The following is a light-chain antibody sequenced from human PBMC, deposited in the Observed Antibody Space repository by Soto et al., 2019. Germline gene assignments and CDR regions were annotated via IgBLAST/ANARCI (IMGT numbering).Light chain of an antibody. CDR3: QQYGRSPPT. Sequence: VLTQPPSVSGAPGQRVTISCTGSSANIGAAYNVAWYQQKPGQAPRLLIYGASSRATGIPDRFSGSGSGTDFTLTISRLEPEDYAVYYCQQYGRSPPTFGQGTKVDI. V-gene: IGKV3-20*01. CDR2: GAS. J-gene: IGKJ1*01. CDR1: SANIGAAY.